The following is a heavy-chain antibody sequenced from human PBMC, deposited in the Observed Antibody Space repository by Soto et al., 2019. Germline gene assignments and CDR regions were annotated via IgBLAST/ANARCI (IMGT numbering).Heavy chain of an antibody. D-gene: IGHD3-3*01. Sequence: PSETLSLTCTVRAGSISSYYWGWIRQPAGKGLEWIGRIYTSGSTNYNPPLKSRVTMSVDTSKNQFSLKLSSVTAADTAVYYCARDHQRNYDFWRGYYAVDIWGQGTMVT. V-gene: IGHV4-4*07. CDR1: AGSISSYY. CDR3: ARDHQRNYDFWRGYYAVDI. J-gene: IGHJ3*02. CDR2: IYTSGST.